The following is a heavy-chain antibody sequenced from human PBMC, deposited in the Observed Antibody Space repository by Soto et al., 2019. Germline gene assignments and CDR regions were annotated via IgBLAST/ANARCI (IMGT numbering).Heavy chain of an antibody. J-gene: IGHJ4*01. CDR1: GYTFTNYG. CDR3: SRGTSMPASGDY. V-gene: IGHV1-18*01. D-gene: IGHD2-2*01. CDR2: VSADNGER. Sequence: QVQLVQSGAEVKKPGASVKVSCKASGYTFTNYGINWVRQAPGQGREWLGWVSADNGERRYAQRVQARVTMTTATSTATAYMELRSLRSDDKAFYYCSRGTSMPASGDYWGQGPMVTVST.